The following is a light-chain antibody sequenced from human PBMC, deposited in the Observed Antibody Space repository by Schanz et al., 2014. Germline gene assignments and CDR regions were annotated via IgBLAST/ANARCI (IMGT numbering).Light chain of an antibody. Sequence: EIMLTQSPDTLSLSPGERATLSCRASQSVSSNLAWYQQKPGQAPRLLIYGASTRATGIPARFSGSGSGTEFTLTISSLQSEDFAVYYCQQYNDWPLTFGGGTKVEIK. V-gene: IGKV3-15*01. J-gene: IGKJ4*01. CDR1: QSVSSN. CDR2: GAS. CDR3: QQYNDWPLT.